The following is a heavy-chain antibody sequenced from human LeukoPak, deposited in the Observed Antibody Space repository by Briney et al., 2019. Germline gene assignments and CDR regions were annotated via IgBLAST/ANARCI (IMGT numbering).Heavy chain of an antibody. CDR2: ISSSNNYI. CDR3: ARGGAVAGNNYFDY. CDR1: GFTFSTYS. D-gene: IGHD6-19*01. J-gene: IGHJ4*02. Sequence: GGSLRLSCAASGFTFSTYSMNWVRQAPGKGLEWVSSISSSNNYIYYADSVKGRFTISRDNAKNSLYLQMNSLRAEDRAVYYCARGGAVAGNNYFDYWGQGTLVTVSS. V-gene: IGHV3-21*01.